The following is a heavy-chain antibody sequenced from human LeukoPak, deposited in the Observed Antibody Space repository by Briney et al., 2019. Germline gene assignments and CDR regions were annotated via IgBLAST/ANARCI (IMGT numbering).Heavy chain of an antibody. V-gene: IGHV3-7*01. D-gene: IGHD4-17*01. CDR2: IKQDGSEK. Sequence: PGGSLRLSCAASGFTFSSYWMSWVRQAPGKGLEWVANIKQDGSEKYYVDSVKGRFTISRDNAKNSLYLQMNSLRAEDTAVYYCARDSDYGDYYFDYWGQGTLVTVPS. CDR1: GFTFSSYW. CDR3: ARDSDYGDYYFDY. J-gene: IGHJ4*02.